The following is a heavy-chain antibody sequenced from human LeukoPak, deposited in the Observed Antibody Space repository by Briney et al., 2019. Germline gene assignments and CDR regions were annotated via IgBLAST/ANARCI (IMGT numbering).Heavy chain of an antibody. Sequence: PGGSLRLSCAASGFDFSRYGMHWVRQAPGKGLEWVAVVSFEGSNKYYADSVKGRFAISRDNSKNTLSLQMNSLRAEDTAVYYCARDSVDTAMVSQTSKYGMDVWGQGTTVTVSS. D-gene: IGHD5-18*01. CDR2: VSFEGSNK. J-gene: IGHJ6*02. CDR3: ARDSVDTAMVSQTSKYGMDV. V-gene: IGHV3-30*03. CDR1: GFDFSRYG.